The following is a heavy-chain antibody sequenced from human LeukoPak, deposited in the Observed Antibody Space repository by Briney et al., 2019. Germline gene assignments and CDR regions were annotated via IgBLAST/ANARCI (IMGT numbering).Heavy chain of an antibody. V-gene: IGHV4-34*01. CDR2: INHSGST. J-gene: IGHJ6*03. D-gene: IGHD2-15*01. Sequence: PSETLSLTCAVYGGSFSGYYWSWIRQPPGKGLEWIGEINHSGSTNYNPSLKSRVTISVDTSKNQFSLKLSSVTAADTAVYYCARVFRGYCSGGSCQISGYYYYYYMDVWGKGTTVTVSS. CDR1: GGSFSGYY. CDR3: ARVFRGYCSGGSCQISGYYYYYYMDV.